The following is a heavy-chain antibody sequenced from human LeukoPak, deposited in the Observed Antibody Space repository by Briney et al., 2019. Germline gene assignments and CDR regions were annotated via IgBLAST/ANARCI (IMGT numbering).Heavy chain of an antibody. D-gene: IGHD3-22*01. CDR1: GFIFSNYW. CDR3: ARDGYDSTLGNY. J-gene: IGHJ1*01. CDR2: IKRDASAK. V-gene: IGHV3-7*05. Sequence: GGSLRLSCAASGFIFSNYWMSWVRQAPGKGLEWVANIKRDASAKYYVDSVKGRFTISRDNAKKSLYLQMNSLRAEDTAVYYCARDGYDSTLGNYWGRGTLVTVSS.